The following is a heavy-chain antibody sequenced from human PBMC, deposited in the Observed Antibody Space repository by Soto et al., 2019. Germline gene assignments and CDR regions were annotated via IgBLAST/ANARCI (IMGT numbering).Heavy chain of an antibody. Sequence: PGGSLRLSCAASGFTFSSYAMSWVRQAPGKGLEWVSAISGSGGSTYYADSVKGRFTISRDNSKNTLYLQMNSLRAEDTAVYYCAKVASSLWGSYRPFDYWGQGTLVTVSS. V-gene: IGHV3-23*01. CDR3: AKVASSLWGSYRPFDY. D-gene: IGHD3-16*02. CDR2: ISGSGGST. J-gene: IGHJ4*02. CDR1: GFTFSSYA.